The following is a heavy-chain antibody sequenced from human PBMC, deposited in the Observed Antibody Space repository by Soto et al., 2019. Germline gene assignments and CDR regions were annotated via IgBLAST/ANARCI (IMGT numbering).Heavy chain of an antibody. CDR2: INPNSGGT. V-gene: IGHV1-2*02. Sequence: GASVKVSCKASGYTFTGYYMHWVRQAPGQGLEWMGWINPNSGGTNYAQKFQGRVTMTRDTSISTAYMELSRLRSDDTAVYYCARDHLRVAYYYDSTRPPLGYWGQGTLVTVSS. J-gene: IGHJ4*02. CDR3: ARDHLRVAYYYDSTRPPLGY. D-gene: IGHD3-22*01. CDR1: GYTFTGYY.